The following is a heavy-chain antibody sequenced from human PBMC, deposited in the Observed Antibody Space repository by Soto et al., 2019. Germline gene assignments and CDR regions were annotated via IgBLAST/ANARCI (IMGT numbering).Heavy chain of an antibody. Sequence: EVQLVESGGALVQPGRSLRLSCAASGFTFDDYAMFWVRQAPGKGLEWVSGITWNSGTLGYADSVKGRFTISRDNTRNSLYLQMNSLRVDDTAFYYCAKGIGYGSGSHFDHWGQGTLVTVSS. CDR3: AKGIGYGSGSHFDH. D-gene: IGHD3-10*01. V-gene: IGHV3-9*01. J-gene: IGHJ4*02. CDR1: GFTFDDYA. CDR2: ITWNSGTL.